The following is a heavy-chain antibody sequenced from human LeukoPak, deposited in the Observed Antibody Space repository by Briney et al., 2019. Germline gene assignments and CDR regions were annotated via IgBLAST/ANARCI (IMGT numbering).Heavy chain of an antibody. Sequence: GGSLRLSCAASGFTFSSYWMSWVRQAPGKGLEWVANIDQDGSEKYYVDSVKGRFTISRDNAKNSLYLQVNSLRDEDTAVYHCARELSGFDYWGQGTLVTVSS. V-gene: IGHV3-7*04. J-gene: IGHJ4*02. CDR2: IDQDGSEK. CDR3: ARELSGFDY. CDR1: GFTFSSYW. D-gene: IGHD3-3*01.